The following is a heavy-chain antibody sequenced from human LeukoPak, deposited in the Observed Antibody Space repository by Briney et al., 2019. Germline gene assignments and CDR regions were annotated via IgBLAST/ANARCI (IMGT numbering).Heavy chain of an antibody. J-gene: IGHJ4*02. CDR2: INHSGST. CDR1: GGSFSGYY. D-gene: IGHD5-24*01. Sequence: PSETLSLTCAVYGGSFSGYYWSWIRQPPGKGLEWIGEINHSGSTNYNPSLKSRVTISVDTSKNQFSLKLSSVTAADTAVYYCAKAFNGDGYNKYFDYWGQGTLVTVSS. V-gene: IGHV4-34*01. CDR3: AKAFNGDGYNKYFDY.